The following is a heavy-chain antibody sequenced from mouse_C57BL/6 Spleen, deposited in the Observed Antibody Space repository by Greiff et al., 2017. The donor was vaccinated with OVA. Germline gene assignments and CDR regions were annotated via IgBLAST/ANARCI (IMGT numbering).Heavy chain of an antibody. CDR2: IYPGDGDT. CDR3: AREDSPPYFDY. Sequence: VKLQESGPELVKPGASVKISCKASGYAFSSSWMNWVKQRPGKGLEWIGRIYPGDGDTNYNGKFKGKATLTADKSSSTAYMQLSSLTSEDSAVYFCAREDSPPYFDYWGQGTTLTVSS. J-gene: IGHJ2*01. V-gene: IGHV1-82*01. CDR1: GYAFSSSW. D-gene: IGHD3-3*01.